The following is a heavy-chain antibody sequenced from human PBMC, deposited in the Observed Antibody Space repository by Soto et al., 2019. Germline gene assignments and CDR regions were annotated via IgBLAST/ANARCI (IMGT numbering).Heavy chain of an antibody. CDR3: VRGDKGGFDL. Sequence: EVQLVESEGGLVQRGGSLRLSCAASGFTFNYYWMHWVRQAPGQGLVWVSHIHSDGSTTTYADSVKGRFTISRDNAKNTLYLQMNSLRAEDTVVYYCVRGDKGGFDLWGQGTTVTVSS. V-gene: IGHV3-74*01. J-gene: IGHJ3*01. D-gene: IGHD2-21*02. CDR1: GFTFNYYW. CDR2: IHSDGSTT.